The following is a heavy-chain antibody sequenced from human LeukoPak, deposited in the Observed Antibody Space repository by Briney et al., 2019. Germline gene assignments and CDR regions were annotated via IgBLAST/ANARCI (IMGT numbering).Heavy chain of an antibody. J-gene: IGHJ6*02. CDR3: ARDRATSYYYYGMDV. CDR2: ISSSSSYI. Sequence: PGGSLRLSCAASGFTFSSYSMNWVRQAPGKGLEWVSSISSSSSYIYYADSVKGRFTISRDNAKSSLYLQMNSLRAEDTAVYYCARDRATSYYYYGMDVWGQGTTVTVSS. V-gene: IGHV3-21*01. D-gene: IGHD1-26*01. CDR1: GFTFSSYS.